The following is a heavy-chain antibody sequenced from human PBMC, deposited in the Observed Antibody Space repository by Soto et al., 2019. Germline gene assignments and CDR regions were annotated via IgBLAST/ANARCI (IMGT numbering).Heavy chain of an antibody. V-gene: IGHV4-59*01. D-gene: IGHD3-3*01. CDR2: IYYSGST. J-gene: IGHJ4*02. CDR1: GGSSSSYY. CDR3: ARESQGVVLD. Sequence: ETLSLRCTVSGGSSSSYYWSWIRQPPGKGLEWIGYIYYSGSTNYNPSLKSRVTMSVDTSKNQFSLKLSSVTAADTAVYYCARESQGVVLDWGQGTLVTVSS.